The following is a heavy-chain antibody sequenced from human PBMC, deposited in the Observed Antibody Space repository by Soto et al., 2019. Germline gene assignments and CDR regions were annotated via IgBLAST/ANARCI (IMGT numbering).Heavy chain of an antibody. CDR3: ARYSNTALSGLDV. CDR2: IYYSGST. J-gene: IGHJ6*02. CDR1: GGSISSRDYY. V-gene: IGHV4-30-4*01. Sequence: LSLTCTVSGGSISSRDYYWNWIRQPAGKGLEWIGLIYYSGSTYYNPSLNSRVTISLDTYKSQFSLKVGSVTAADTAVYYCARYSNTALSGLDVWGQGTTVTVSS. D-gene: IGHD6-13*01.